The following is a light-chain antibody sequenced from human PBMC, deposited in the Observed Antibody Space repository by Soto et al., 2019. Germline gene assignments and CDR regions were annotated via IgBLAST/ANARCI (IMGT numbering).Light chain of an antibody. J-gene: IGKJ2*01. Sequence: DIVMTQSPLSLPVTPGEPASISCRSSQSLLHSNGYNYLDWYLEKPGQSLQLLIYLGSNRASGVPDRFSGSGSGTDFTLKISRVEAEDVGVYYCMQALQTPPYTFVQGTKLEI. CDR3: MQALQTPPYT. CDR2: LGS. CDR1: QSLLHSNGYNY. V-gene: IGKV2-28*01.